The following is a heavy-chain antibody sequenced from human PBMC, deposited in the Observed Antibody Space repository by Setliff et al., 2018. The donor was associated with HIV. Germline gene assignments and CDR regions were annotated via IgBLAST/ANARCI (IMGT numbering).Heavy chain of an antibody. V-gene: IGHV4-59*01. J-gene: IGHJ3*02. Sequence: PSETLSLTCTVSGDSINNYYWSWIRQPPGKGLEWIGYVYSTGSTNSKSSLKSRVTISVDTSKNQFSLKLSSVTAADTAVYYCARVATGPESFDIWGKGQWSPSP. D-gene: IGHD3-9*01. CDR1: GDSINNYY. CDR3: ARVATGPESFDI. CDR2: VYSTGST.